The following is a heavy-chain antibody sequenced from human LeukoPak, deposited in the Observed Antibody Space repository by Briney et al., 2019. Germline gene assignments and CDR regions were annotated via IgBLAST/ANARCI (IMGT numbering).Heavy chain of an antibody. J-gene: IGHJ4*02. CDR2: ISSAGTT. Sequence: GGSLRLSCAASGFTFSSYGMHWVRQAPGKGLEWVSIISSAGTTYYADSVKGRFTISRDNSKNTVYLQVNSLRDEDTAVYYCARDLEAANTYYFDYWGQGTMVTVSS. CDR1: GFTFSSYG. CDR3: ARDLEAANTYYFDY. D-gene: IGHD6-13*01. V-gene: IGHV3-66*01.